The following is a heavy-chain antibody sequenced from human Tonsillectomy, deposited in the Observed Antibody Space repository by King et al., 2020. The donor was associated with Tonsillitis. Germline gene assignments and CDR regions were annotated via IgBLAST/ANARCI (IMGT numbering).Heavy chain of an antibody. CDR3: AKDTAITIFGVKLEFDY. D-gene: IGHD3-3*01. V-gene: IGHV3-23*01. J-gene: IGHJ4*02. CDR2: ISGSGGST. Sequence: EVQLLESGGGLVQPGGALRLTCAASGFTFSSYAMSWVRQAPGKGLEWVSAISGSGGSTYYADSVKGRFTISRDNSKNTLYLQMNSLRPGDTAVYYFAKDTAITIFGVKLEFDYWGQGTLVTVSS. CDR1: GFTFSSYA.